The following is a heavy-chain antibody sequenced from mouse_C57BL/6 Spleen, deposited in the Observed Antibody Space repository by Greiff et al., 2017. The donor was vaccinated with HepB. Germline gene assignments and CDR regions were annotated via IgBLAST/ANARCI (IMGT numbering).Heavy chain of an antibody. D-gene: IGHD1-1*01. J-gene: IGHJ2*01. CDR2: IYPRSGNT. CDR1: GYTFTSYG. Sequence: QVTLKESGAELARPGASVKLSCKASGYTFTSYGISWVKQRTGQGLEWIGEIYPRSGNTYYNEKFKGKATLTADKSSSTAYMELRSLTSEDSAVYFCARLDYYGSSYDYWGQGTTLTVSS. CDR3: ARLDYYGSSYDY. V-gene: IGHV1-81*01.